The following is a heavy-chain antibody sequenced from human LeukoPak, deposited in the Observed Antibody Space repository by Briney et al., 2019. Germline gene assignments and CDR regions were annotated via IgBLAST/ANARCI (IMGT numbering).Heavy chain of an antibody. Sequence: SQTMSLTCTVSGASISSYYWSWIRQPPGKGLEWIGYIYTSGSTTYNPSLKSRVTISVDTSKNQFSLKLSSVTAADTSVYYCARHMGRMSADGTGVFDPWGQGTLVTVSS. D-gene: IGHD6-13*01. J-gene: IGHJ5*02. CDR2: IYTSGST. V-gene: IGHV4-4*09. CDR3: ARHMGRMSADGTGVFDP. CDR1: GASISSYY.